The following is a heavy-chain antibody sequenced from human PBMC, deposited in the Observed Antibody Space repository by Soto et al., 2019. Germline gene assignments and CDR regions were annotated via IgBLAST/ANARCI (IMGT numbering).Heavy chain of an antibody. CDR3: TTAHPRGPDY. D-gene: IGHD6-25*01. CDR1: GLSFSNAW. J-gene: IGHJ4*02. V-gene: IGHV3-15*01. Sequence: PEGSLRLSCAASGLSFSNAWMNWVRQAPGKGLEWVGQIRSKTDGGTIFYPAPVKDRFIISRDDSRNTLYLQMNSLKTEDTAVYYCTTAHPRGPDYWGQGTLVTVSS. CDR2: IRSKTDGGTI.